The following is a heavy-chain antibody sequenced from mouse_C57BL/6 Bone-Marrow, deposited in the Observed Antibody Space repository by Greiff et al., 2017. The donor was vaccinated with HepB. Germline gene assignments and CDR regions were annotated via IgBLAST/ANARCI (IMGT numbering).Heavy chain of an antibody. Sequence: VKLMESGPELVKPGASVKISCKASGYSFTSYYIHWVKQRPGQGLEWIGWIYPGSGNTKYNEKFKGKATLTADTSSSTAYMQLSSLTSEDSAVYYCARWGGKSLDYWGQGTTLTVSS. V-gene: IGHV1-66*01. CDR3: ARWGGKSLDY. D-gene: IGHD2-1*01. J-gene: IGHJ2*01. CDR1: GYSFTSYY. CDR2: IYPGSGNT.